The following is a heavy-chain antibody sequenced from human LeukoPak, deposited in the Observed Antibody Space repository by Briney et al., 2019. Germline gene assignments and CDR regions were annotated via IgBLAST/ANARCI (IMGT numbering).Heavy chain of an antibody. CDR2: IKQDGSAK. V-gene: IGHV3-7*01. Sequence: PGGSLRLSCAASGFTLSSYWMNWVRQAPGKGLEWVANIKQDGSAKYYVDSVKGRFTISRDNAKNSLYLQMNRLRAEDTAVYYCARDQDDHGDYWYFDLWGRGTLVTVSS. CDR3: ARDQDDHGDYWYFDL. CDR1: GFTLSSYW. D-gene: IGHD4-17*01. J-gene: IGHJ2*01.